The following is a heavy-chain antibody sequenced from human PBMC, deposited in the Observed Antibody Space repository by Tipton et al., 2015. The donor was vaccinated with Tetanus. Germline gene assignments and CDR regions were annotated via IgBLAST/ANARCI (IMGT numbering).Heavy chain of an antibody. J-gene: IGHJ4*02. D-gene: IGHD3-10*01. V-gene: IGHV3-74*01. Sequence: SLRLSCAASGFTFSSYWMHWVRQAPGKGLVWVSRVSGDGSITGYVDSVRDRFTISRDNAKNTLYLQMHSLRADDTAVYYCTRINKVSGHLDFDSWGQGILVTVSS. CDR1: GFTFSSYW. CDR3: TRINKVSGHLDFDS. CDR2: VSGDGSIT.